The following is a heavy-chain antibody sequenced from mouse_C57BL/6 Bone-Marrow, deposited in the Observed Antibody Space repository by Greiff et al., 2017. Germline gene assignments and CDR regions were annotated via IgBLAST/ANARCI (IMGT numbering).Heavy chain of an antibody. V-gene: IGHV1-64*01. J-gene: IGHJ4*01. CDR3: ARPYYSNYGYAMDY. CDR2: IHPNSGST. Sequence: QVQLQQPGAELVKPGASVQLSCKASGYTFTSYWMHWVKQRPGQGLEWIGMIHPNSGSTNYNEKFKSKATLTVDKSSSTAYMQLSSLTSEDSAVYYCARPYYSNYGYAMDYWGQGTSATVSS. CDR1: GYTFTSYW. D-gene: IGHD2-5*01.